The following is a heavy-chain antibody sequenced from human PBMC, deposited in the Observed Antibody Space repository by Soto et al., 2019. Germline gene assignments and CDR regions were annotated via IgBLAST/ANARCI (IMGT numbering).Heavy chain of an antibody. Sequence: SETLSLTCTVSGGSISSSSYYWGWIRQPPGKGLEWIGSIYYSGSTYYNPSLKSRVTISVDTSKNHFSLKLRSVTAADTAVYYCARRGYSWFDPWGQGTRVIVSS. CDR3: ARRGYSWFDP. J-gene: IGHJ5*02. D-gene: IGHD5-12*01. V-gene: IGHV4-39*01. CDR2: IYYSGST. CDR1: GGSISSSSYY.